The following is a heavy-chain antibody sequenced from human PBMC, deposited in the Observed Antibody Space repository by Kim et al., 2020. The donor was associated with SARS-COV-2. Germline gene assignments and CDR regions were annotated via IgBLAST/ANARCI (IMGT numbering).Heavy chain of an antibody. J-gene: IGHJ4*02. D-gene: IGHD4-17*01. CDR3: ARDLGDPRPNVDY. Sequence: YAQGFTGRFVFSLDTSVSTAYLQISSLKAEDTAVYYCARDLGDPRPNVDYWGQGTLVTVSS. V-gene: IGHV7-4-1*02.